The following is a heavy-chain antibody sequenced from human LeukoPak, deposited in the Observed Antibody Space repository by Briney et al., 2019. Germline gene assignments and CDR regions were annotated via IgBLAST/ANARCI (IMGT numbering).Heavy chain of an antibody. V-gene: IGHV3-30*04. Sequence: GGSLRLSCAASGITFSSYAMHWVRQAPGKGLEWVAVISYDGSNKYYADSVKGRFTISRDNSKNTLYLQMNSLRAENTAVYYCARVMGRYCSSTSCYVDYWGQGTLVTVSS. D-gene: IGHD2-2*01. J-gene: IGHJ4*02. CDR2: ISYDGSNK. CDR1: GITFSSYA. CDR3: ARVMGRYCSSTSCYVDY.